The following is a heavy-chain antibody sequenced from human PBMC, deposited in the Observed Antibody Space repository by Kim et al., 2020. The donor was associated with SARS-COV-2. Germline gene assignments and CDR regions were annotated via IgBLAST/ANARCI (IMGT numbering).Heavy chain of an antibody. CDR1: GFTFSSYG. CDR2: ISYDGSNK. J-gene: IGHJ4*02. Sequence: GGSLRLSCAASGFTFSSYGMHWVRQAPGKGLEWVAVISYDGSNKYYADSVKGRFTISRDNSKNTLYLQMNSLRAEDTAVYYCAKDRDDYVWGSIMEDFDYWGQGTLVTVSS. CDR3: AKDRDDYVWGSIMEDFDY. D-gene: IGHD3-16*01. V-gene: IGHV3-30*18.